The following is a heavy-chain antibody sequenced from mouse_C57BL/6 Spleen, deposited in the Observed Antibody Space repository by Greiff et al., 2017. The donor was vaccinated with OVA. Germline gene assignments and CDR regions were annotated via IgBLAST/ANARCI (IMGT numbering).Heavy chain of an antibody. Sequence: EVQLQQSGPELVKPGASVKIPCKASGYTFTDYNMDWVKQSHGKSLEWIGDINPNNGGTNYNQKFKGMATLTVDKSSSTAYMELRSLTSEDTAVYCGGSWGIGLWYFDVWGTGTTVTVSS. CDR3: GSWGIGLWYFDV. V-gene: IGHV1-18*01. CDR2: INPNNGGT. J-gene: IGHJ1*03. CDR1: GYTFTDYN. D-gene: IGHD2-14*01.